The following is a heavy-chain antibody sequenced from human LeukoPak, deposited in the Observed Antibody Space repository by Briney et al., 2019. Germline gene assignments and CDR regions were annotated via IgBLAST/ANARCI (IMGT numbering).Heavy chain of an antibody. Sequence: GGSLRLSCAASGFTFSDYYMDWVRQAPGRGLEWVSTISSRGDSTYVADSVKGRFAISRDNSKNSLYLQMNTVRAEDTAVYYCVKGPRPDITVAHTVENWGQGTLVAVSS. D-gene: IGHD6-19*01. CDR3: VKGPRPDITVAHTVEN. CDR1: GFTFSDYY. V-gene: IGHV3-69-1*01. CDR2: ISSRGDST. J-gene: IGHJ4*02.